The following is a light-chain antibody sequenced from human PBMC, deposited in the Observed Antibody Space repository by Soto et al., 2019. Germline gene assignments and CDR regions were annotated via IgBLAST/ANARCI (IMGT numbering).Light chain of an antibody. J-gene: IGKJ1*01. CDR3: HQHNKWPLT. Sequence: EIVMAQFPATLSVSTGEGATRSCRASQSISSDLAWSQQTPRQAPTLLIYGAATRATGIPARCSGSAAGTEFTLTISSLQSEHFTAYYCHQHNKWPLTFGQGTKVDIK. V-gene: IGKV3-15*01. CDR1: QSISSD. CDR2: GAA.